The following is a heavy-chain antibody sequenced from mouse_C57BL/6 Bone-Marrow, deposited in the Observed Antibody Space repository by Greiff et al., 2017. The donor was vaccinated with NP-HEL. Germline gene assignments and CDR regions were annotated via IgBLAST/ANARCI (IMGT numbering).Heavy chain of an antibody. V-gene: IGHV5-9-1*02. D-gene: IGHD1-1*01. CDR2: ISGGGDYI. CDR3: TREIIYYGSSPAWFAY. CDR1: GFTFSSYA. J-gene: IGHJ3*01. Sequence: EVKLVESGEGLVKPGGSLKLSCAASGFTFSSYAMSWVRQTPEKRLAWVAYISGGGDYIYYADTVKGRFTISRDNARNTLYLQMSSLKSEDTAVYYCTREIIYYGSSPAWFAYWGQGTLVTVSA.